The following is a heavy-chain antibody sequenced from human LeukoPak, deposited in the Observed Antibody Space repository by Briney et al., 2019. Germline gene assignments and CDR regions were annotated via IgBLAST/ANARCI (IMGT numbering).Heavy chain of an antibody. CDR3: ARESLPRSSSWYQNWFDP. J-gene: IGHJ5*02. D-gene: IGHD6-13*01. CDR1: GYTFTGYY. CDR2: INPNSGGT. Sequence: ASVKVSYKASGYTFTGYYMHWVRQAPGQGLEWMGWINPNSGGTNYAQKFQGRVTMTRDTSISTACMELSRLRSDDTAVYYCARESLPRSSSWYQNWFDPWGQGTLVTVSS. V-gene: IGHV1-2*02.